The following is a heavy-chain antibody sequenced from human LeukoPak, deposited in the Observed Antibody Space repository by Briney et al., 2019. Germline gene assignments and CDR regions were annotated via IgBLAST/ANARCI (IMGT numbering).Heavy chain of an antibody. CDR3: ARTRSGYDRPPLDY. Sequence: GESLKISFKGSGYSFTSYWIGWVRQMPGKGLEWVVIIYPGDSDTRYSPSFQGQVTISADKSISTAYLQWSSLKASDTAMYYCARTRSGYDRPPLDYWGQGTLVTVSS. CDR1: GYSFTSYW. D-gene: IGHD5-12*01. J-gene: IGHJ4*02. CDR2: IYPGDSDT. V-gene: IGHV5-51*01.